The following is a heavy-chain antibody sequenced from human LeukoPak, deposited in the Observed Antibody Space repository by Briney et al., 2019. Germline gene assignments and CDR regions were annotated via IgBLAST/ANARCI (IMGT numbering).Heavy chain of an antibody. CDR1: GFTFSSYS. D-gene: IGHD6-19*01. J-gene: IGHJ4*02. CDR3: AKVPQPYSSGWYFDY. V-gene: IGHV3-23*01. CDR2: ISGSGGST. Sequence: PGGSLRLSCAASGFTFSSYSINWVRQAPGKGLEWVSAISGSGGSTYYADSVEGRFTISRDNSKNTLYLQMNSLRAEDTAVYYCAKVPQPYSSGWYFDYWGQGTLVTVSS.